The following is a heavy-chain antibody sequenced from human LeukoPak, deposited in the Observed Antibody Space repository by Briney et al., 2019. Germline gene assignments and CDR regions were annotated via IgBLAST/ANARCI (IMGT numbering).Heavy chain of an antibody. CDR1: GFTFDDYA. Sequence: GGSLRLSCAASGFTFDDYAMHWVRQAPGKGLEWVSGISWNSGSIGYADSVKGRFTISGDNAKNSLYLQMNSLRAEDTALYYCAKVRRSITMIGEAFDIWGQGTMVTVSS. CDR3: AKVRRSITMIGEAFDI. J-gene: IGHJ3*02. V-gene: IGHV3-9*01. CDR2: ISWNSGSI. D-gene: IGHD3-22*01.